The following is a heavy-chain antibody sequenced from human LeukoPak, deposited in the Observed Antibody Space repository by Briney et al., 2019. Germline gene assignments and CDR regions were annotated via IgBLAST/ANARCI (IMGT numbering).Heavy chain of an antibody. J-gene: IGHJ3*02. CDR1: GGSISSNKYY. D-gene: IGHD3-3*01. CDR3: ARSYYDFWSGYHYAFDI. Sequence: SETLSLTCTVSGGSISSNKYYWGWIRQPPGKGLEWIGSIYYSGSTYYNPTLKSRVTISVDTSKNQFSLKLSSVTAADTAVYYCARSYYDFWSGYHYAFDIWGQGTMVTVSS. V-gene: IGHV4-39*01. CDR2: IYYSGST.